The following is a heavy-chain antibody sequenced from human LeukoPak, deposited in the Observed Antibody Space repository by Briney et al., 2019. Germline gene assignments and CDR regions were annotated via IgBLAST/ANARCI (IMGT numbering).Heavy chain of an antibody. D-gene: IGHD1-26*01. CDR2: IYYSGST. CDR1: GGSISSSSYY. V-gene: IGHV4-39*01. J-gene: IGHJ2*01. CDR3: ARHAHGSYVDWYFDL. Sequence: SETLSLTCTVSGGSISSSSYYWGWIRQPPGKGLEWIGSIYYSGSTYYNPSLKRRVTISVDTSKTQFSLKLSSVPAADTAVYYCARHAHGSYVDWYFDLWGRGTLVTVSS.